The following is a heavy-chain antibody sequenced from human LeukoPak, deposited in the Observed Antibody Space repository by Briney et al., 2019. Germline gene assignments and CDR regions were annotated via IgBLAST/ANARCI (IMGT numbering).Heavy chain of an antibody. CDR1: GFTFSDYY. J-gene: IGHJ4*02. V-gene: IGHV3-11*04. Sequence: PGGSLRLSCAASGFTFSDYYMSWIRQAPGKGLEWISYISHRVSDVQYADSVKGRFTISRDDAKNSLFLQVNSLRAEDTAVYYCARSGSGYLDYWGQGTLVTVSS. D-gene: IGHD6-19*01. CDR3: ARSGSGYLDY. CDR2: ISHRVSDV.